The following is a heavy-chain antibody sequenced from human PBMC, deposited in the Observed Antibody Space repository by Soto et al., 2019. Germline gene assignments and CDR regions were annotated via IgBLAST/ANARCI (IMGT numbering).Heavy chain of an antibody. Sequence: QLQLQESGPGLVKPSETVSLTCTVSGGSISSSSYYWGWIRQPPGKGLEWIGSIYYSGSTYYNPSLKSRVTISVDTSKNQFSLKLSSVTAADTAVYYCARHGYYYGSGSYYNFDYWGQGTLVTVSS. V-gene: IGHV4-39*01. J-gene: IGHJ4*02. CDR2: IYYSGST. CDR3: ARHGYYYGSGSYYNFDY. D-gene: IGHD3-10*01. CDR1: GGSISSSSYY.